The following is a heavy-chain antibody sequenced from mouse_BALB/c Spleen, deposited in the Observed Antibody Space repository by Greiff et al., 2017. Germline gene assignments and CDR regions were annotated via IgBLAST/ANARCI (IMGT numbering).Heavy chain of an antibody. CDR3: AREAYGTAWFAY. CDR2: IDPSDSET. J-gene: IGHJ3*01. Sequence: QVQLQQPGAELVKPGAPVKLSCKASGYTFTSYWMNWVKQRPGRGLEWIGRIDPSDSETHYNQKFKDKATLTVDKSSSTAYIQLSSLTSEDSAVYYCAREAYGTAWFAYWGQGTLVTVSA. CDR1: GYTFTSYW. D-gene: IGHD2-10*02. V-gene: IGHV1-69*02.